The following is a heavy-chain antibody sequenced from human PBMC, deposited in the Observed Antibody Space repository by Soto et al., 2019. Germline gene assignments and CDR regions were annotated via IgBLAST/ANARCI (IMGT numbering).Heavy chain of an antibody. Sequence: QVQLQESGPGLVKPSATLSLTCTVSGGSVRSGSYYWNWIRQPPGKGLEWVGYIYYSGSTNYNPSLRSRFTMSVDTYKNQFSRKVSSVPASDTAVYYCASARVSSYGRAWDYYYGMDVWGQGTTVTVSS. J-gene: IGHJ6*02. D-gene: IGHD5-18*01. CDR2: IYYSGST. CDR3: ASARVSSYGRAWDYYYGMDV. CDR1: GGSVRSGSYY. V-gene: IGHV4-61*01.